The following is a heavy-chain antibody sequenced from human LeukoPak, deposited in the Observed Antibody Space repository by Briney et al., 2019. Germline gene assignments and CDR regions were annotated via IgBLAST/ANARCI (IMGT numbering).Heavy chain of an antibody. CDR3: ARYVASSWYEAEYFQH. J-gene: IGHJ1*01. CDR2: ISAYNGNT. V-gene: IGHV1-18*01. CDR1: GYTFTSYG. D-gene: IGHD6-13*01. Sequence: APVKVSCKASGYTFTSYGISWVRQAPGQGLEWMGWISAYNGNTNYAQKLQGRVTMTTDTSTSTAYMELRSLRSDDTAVYYCARYVASSWYEAEYFQHWGQGTLVTVSS.